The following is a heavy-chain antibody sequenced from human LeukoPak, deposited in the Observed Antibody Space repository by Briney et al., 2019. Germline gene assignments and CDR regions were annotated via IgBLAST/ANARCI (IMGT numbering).Heavy chain of an antibody. CDR3: TRVGSSSWTASGDNWFDP. CDR2: IRSKAYGGTT. CDR1: GFTFGDYA. J-gene: IGHJ5*02. Sequence: GGSLRLSCTASGFTFGDYAMSWVRQAPGKGLEWVGFIRSKAYGGTTEYAASVKGRFTISRDDSKSIAYLQMNSLKTEDTAVYYCTRVGSSSWTASGDNWFDPWGQGTLVTVSS. V-gene: IGHV3-49*04. D-gene: IGHD6-13*01.